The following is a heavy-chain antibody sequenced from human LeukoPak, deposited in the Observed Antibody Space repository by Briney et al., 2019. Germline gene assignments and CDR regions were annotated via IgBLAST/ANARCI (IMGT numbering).Heavy chain of an antibody. CDR3: ARSYTENRGFSYYGLDA. Sequence: AGGSLRLSCTASGFIFNNYDMHWVRQVPGKGLEWVSVIGTAGDTYYPVSVKGRFTISRERAKNSLYLQMNSLRPGDTAVYFCARSYTENRGFSYYGLDAWGPGTTVTVSS. CDR2: IGTAGDT. V-gene: IGHV3-13*01. J-gene: IGHJ6*02. D-gene: IGHD1-1*01. CDR1: GFIFNNYD.